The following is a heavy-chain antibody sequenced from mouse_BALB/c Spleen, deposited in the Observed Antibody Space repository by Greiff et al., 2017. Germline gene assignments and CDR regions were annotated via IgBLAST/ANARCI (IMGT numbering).Heavy chain of an antibody. CDR2: IWAGGST. Sequence: VMLVESGPGLVAPSQSLSITCTVSGFSLTSYGVHWVRQPPGKGLEWLGVIWAGGSTNYNSALMSRLSISKDNSKSQVFLKMNSLQTDDTAMYYCARDRRYGNHWYFDVWGAGTTVTVSS. D-gene: IGHD2-1*01. J-gene: IGHJ1*01. CDR1: GFSLTSYG. V-gene: IGHV2-9*02. CDR3: ARDRRYGNHWYFDV.